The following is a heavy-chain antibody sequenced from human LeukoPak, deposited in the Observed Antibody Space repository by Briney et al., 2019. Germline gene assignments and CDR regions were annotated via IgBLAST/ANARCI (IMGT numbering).Heavy chain of an antibody. J-gene: IGHJ4*02. Sequence: PSETLSLTCTVSGGSISSGSYYWSWLRQPAGKGLEWIGHIYISGSTNYNPSLKSRVTISVDTSKNQFSLKLNSVTAADTAVYFCARDARDGYNSNLVYWGQGALVTVSS. D-gene: IGHD5-24*01. V-gene: IGHV4-61*09. CDR3: ARDARDGYNSNLVY. CDR1: GGSISSGSYY. CDR2: IYISGST.